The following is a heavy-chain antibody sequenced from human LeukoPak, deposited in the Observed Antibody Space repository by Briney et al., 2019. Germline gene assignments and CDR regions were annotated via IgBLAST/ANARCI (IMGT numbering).Heavy chain of an antibody. CDR3: ARDRGIAVAGIGFDP. Sequence: SVKVSCKASGGTFISYAISWVRQAPGQGLEWMGGIIPIFGTANYAQKFQGRVTITADESTSTAYMELSSLRSEDTAVYYRARDRGIAVAGIGFDPWGQGTLVTVSS. D-gene: IGHD6-19*01. V-gene: IGHV1-69*13. CDR1: GGTFISYA. J-gene: IGHJ5*02. CDR2: IIPIFGTA.